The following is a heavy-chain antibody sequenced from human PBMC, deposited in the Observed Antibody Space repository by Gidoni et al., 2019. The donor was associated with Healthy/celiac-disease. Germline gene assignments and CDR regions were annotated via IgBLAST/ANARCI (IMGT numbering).Heavy chain of an antibody. CDR1: GFTFSSYS. Sequence: EVQLVESGGGLVKPGGSLRLSCAASGFTFSSYSMNWVRQAPGKGLEWVSSISSSSSYIYYADSVKGRFTISRDNAKNSLYLQMNSLRAEDTAVYYCARGRSHEGAFDIWGQGTMVTVSS. CDR2: ISSSSSYI. J-gene: IGHJ3*02. CDR3: ARGRSHEGAFDI. V-gene: IGHV3-21*01.